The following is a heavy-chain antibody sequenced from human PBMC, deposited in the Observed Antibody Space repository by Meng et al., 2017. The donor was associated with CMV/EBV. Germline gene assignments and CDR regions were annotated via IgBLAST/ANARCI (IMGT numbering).Heavy chain of an antibody. Sequence: SVPVSRKVSGYTLTELSRHWVRQAPGKGLEWMGGFDPEDGETIYAQKFQGRVTMTEDTSTDTAYMELSSLRSEDTAVYYCATGGYSSGWYYYWGQGTLVTVSS. V-gene: IGHV1-24*01. CDR1: GYTLTELS. J-gene: IGHJ4*02. CDR3: ATGGYSSGWYYY. D-gene: IGHD6-19*01. CDR2: FDPEDGET.